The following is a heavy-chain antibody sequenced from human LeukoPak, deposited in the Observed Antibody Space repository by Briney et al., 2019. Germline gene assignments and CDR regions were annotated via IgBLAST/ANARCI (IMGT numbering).Heavy chain of an antibody. J-gene: IGHJ4*02. CDR2: IYYSGST. CDR1: GGSISSGGYY. Sequence: PSETLSLTCTVSGGSISSGGYYWSWIRQHPGKGLEWIGYIYYSGSTYYNPSLKSRVTISVDTSKNQFSLKLSSVTAADTAVYSCARDRYYGSGSYPYFDYWGQGTLVNVSS. D-gene: IGHD3-10*01. V-gene: IGHV4-31*03. CDR3: ARDRYYGSGSYPYFDY.